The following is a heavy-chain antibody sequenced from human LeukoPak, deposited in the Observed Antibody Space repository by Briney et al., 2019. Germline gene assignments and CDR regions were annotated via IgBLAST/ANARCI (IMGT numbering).Heavy chain of an antibody. Sequence: PGGSLRLSCAASGFTFSTYWMHWVRQAPGKGLVWVSRINSDGSRSTYADSVKGRFTISRDNAKNTLYLQMSSLRAEDTAVYYCARDSADNFDYWGQGTLVTVSS. CDR3: ARDSADNFDY. CDR2: INSDGSRS. D-gene: IGHD2-2*01. V-gene: IGHV3-74*01. J-gene: IGHJ4*02. CDR1: GFTFSTYW.